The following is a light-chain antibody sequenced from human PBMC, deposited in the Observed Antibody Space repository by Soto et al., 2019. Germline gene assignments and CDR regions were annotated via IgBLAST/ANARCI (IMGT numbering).Light chain of an antibody. J-gene: IGKJ4*01. Sequence: DIHRTPSSSTLSASVGDRDTHNWPASQSISTWLAWYQQKPRTAPKLLIYDASSLESEVPSRFSGSGSGTEFTLTISSLQPDDFATYYCQQYNSFSLTFGGGTKVDIK. V-gene: IGKV1-5*01. CDR2: DAS. CDR3: QQYNSFSLT. CDR1: QSISTW.